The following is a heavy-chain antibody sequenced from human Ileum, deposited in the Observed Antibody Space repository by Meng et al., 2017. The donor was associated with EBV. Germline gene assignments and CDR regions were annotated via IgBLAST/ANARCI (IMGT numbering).Heavy chain of an antibody. V-gene: IGHV3-74*01. CDR3: IRDFREADY. CDR2: ICHDESTM. D-gene: IGHD3-10*01. Sequence: EVQLVESWGGVVQPGGSLTRACAASGLTLSSYCMHWVRQAPGKGPVWVSRICHDESTMNYADSVKGRFTISRDNAKNTVYLQMNSLRPEDTAVYYCIRDFREADYWGQGTLVTVSS. J-gene: IGHJ4*02. CDR1: GLTLSSYC.